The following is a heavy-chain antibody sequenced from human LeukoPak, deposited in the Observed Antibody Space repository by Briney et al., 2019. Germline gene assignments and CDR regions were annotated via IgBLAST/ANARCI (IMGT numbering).Heavy chain of an antibody. CDR1: GYTFTGYY. CDR2: INPNSGGT. D-gene: IGHD2-2*01. Sequence: ASVKVSCKASGYTFTGYYMHWVRQAPGQGLEWMGWINPNSGGTNYAQKFQGRVTTTRDTSISTAYMELSSLRSEDTAVYYCARAAPIVVVPAAIFGSDWYFDLWGRGTLVTVSS. J-gene: IGHJ2*01. V-gene: IGHV1-2*02. CDR3: ARAAPIVVVPAAIFGSDWYFDL.